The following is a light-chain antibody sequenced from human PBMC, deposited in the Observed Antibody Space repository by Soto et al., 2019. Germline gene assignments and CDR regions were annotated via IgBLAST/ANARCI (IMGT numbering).Light chain of an antibody. CDR3: SSYTSSSTYV. CDR2: DVS. CDR1: SSDVGGYNY. Sequence: QSALTQPASVSGSPGQSITISCTGTSSDVGGYNYVSWYQQHPGEAPKLVIYDVSNRPSGVSNRFSGSKSGNTAYLTISGLQAEDEADYYCSSYTSSSTYVFGTGTKLTVL. J-gene: IGLJ1*01. V-gene: IGLV2-14*01.